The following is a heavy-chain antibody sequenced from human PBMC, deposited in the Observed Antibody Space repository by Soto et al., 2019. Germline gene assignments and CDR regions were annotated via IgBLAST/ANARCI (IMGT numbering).Heavy chain of an antibody. CDR3: ASCGYSYDMSYYYGMDV. CDR1: GGSFSSYA. Sequence: SVRVFCKASGGSFSSYAISWVRQAPGQGLEWMGGIIPIFGTANYAQKFQGRVTITADESTSTAYMELSSLRSEDTAVYYCASCGYSYDMSYYYGMDVWGQGTTVTVSS. D-gene: IGHD5-18*01. J-gene: IGHJ6*02. CDR2: IIPIFGTA. V-gene: IGHV1-69*01.